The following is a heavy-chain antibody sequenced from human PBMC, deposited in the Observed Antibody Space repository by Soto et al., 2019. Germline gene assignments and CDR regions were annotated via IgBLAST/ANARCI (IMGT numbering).Heavy chain of an antibody. CDR3: ARDPGQLEFDP. CDR1: GGSISSYY. Sequence: PSETLSLTCTVSGGSISSYYWSWIRQPPGKGLEWIGYIYYSGSTNYNPSLKSRVTISVDTSKNQFSLKLSSVTAADTAVYYCARDPGQLEFDPWGQGTLVTVSS. J-gene: IGHJ5*02. D-gene: IGHD6-13*01. CDR2: IYYSGST. V-gene: IGHV4-59*01.